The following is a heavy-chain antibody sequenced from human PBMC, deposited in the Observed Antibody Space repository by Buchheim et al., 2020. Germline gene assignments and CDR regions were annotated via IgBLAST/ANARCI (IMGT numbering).Heavy chain of an antibody. V-gene: IGHV4-39*02. J-gene: IGHJ5*02. D-gene: IGHD2-15*01. CDR3: AREVVVAHIYDHRFDP. Sequence: QLQLQESGPGLVKPSETLSLTCTVSGDSISNSNFYGGWIRQPPGQGLEWIGSIHNSGGTSYSPSLRSRVTISVDTSKNPFSLKLSSVTAADTAVYYCAREVVVAHIYDHRFDPWGQGTL. CDR2: IHNSGGT. CDR1: GDSISNSNFY.